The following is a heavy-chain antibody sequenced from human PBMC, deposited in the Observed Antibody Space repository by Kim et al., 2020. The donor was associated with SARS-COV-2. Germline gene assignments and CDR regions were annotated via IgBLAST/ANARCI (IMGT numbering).Heavy chain of an antibody. D-gene: IGHD3-3*01. V-gene: IGHV7-4-1*02. CDR1: GYTFTSYA. J-gene: IGHJ4*02. CDR3: ARDPSDFWSGYYLGFWVY. CDR2: INTNTGNP. Sequence: ASVKVSCKASGYTFTSYAMNWVRQAPGQGLEWMGWINTNTGNPTYAQGFTGRFVFSLDTSVSTAYLQISSLKAEDTAVYYCARDPSDFWSGYYLGFWVYWGQGTLVTVSS.